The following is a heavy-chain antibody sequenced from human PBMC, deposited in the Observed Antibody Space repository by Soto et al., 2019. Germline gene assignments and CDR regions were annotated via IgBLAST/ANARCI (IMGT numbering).Heavy chain of an antibody. J-gene: IGHJ6*02. D-gene: IGHD6-13*01. CDR3: ARESDKAAAGRSYYYYGMDV. V-gene: IGHV1-46*01. CDR1: GYTFTSYY. CDR2: INPGGGST. Sequence: ASVKVSCKASGYTFTSYYMHWVRQAPGQGLEWMGIINPGGGSTSYAQKFQGRVTMTRDTSTSTVYMELSSLRSEDTAVYYCARESDKAAAGRSYYYYGMDVWGQGTTVTVSS.